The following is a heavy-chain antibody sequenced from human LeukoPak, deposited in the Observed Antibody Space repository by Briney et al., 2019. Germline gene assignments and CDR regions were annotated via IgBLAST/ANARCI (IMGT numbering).Heavy chain of an antibody. D-gene: IGHD3-22*01. CDR2: INHSGST. V-gene: IGHV4-39*07. J-gene: IGHJ4*02. CDR3: ARVGAYYDSSGYLYYFDY. CDR1: GGSIGSSSYY. Sequence: PSETLSLTCTVSGGSIGSSSYYWSWIRQPPGKGLEWIGEINHSGSTNYNPSLKSRVTISVDTSKNQFSLKLSSVTAADTAVYYCARVGAYYDSSGYLYYFDYWGQGTLVTVSS.